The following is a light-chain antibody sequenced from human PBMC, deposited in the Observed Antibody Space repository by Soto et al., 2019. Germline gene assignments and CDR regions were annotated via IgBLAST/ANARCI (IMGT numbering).Light chain of an antibody. CDR3: QQYDVSWT. CDR2: DAS. J-gene: IGKJ1*01. Sequence: DIQMTQSPSSLSASVGDRVTITCQASQDISNYLNWYQQKPGKAPKLLIYDASSLESGVPSRFSGGGSGTDFTLTISSLQPDDFAAYYCQQYDVSWTFGQGTKVDIK. CDR1: QDISNY. V-gene: IGKV1-33*01.